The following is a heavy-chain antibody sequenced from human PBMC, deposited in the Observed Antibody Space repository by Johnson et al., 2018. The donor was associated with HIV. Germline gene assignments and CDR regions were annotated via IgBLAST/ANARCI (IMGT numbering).Heavy chain of an antibody. V-gene: IGHV3-9*01. Sequence: VQLVESGGGVARPGGSLRLSCAASGFTFDDYGMHWVRQAPGKGLEWVSGISWNSGSIGYADSVKGRFTISRDNAKNSLYLQMNSLRAEDTALYYCAKDKGIQLWLNAFDIWGQGTMVTVSS. J-gene: IGHJ3*02. CDR1: GFTFDDYG. CDR3: AKDKGIQLWLNAFDI. CDR2: ISWNSGSI. D-gene: IGHD5-18*01.